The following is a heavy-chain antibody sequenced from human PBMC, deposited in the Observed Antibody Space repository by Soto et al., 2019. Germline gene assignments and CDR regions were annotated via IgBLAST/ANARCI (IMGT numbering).Heavy chain of an antibody. CDR1: GGSISSGDYY. CDR2: IYYSGST. Sequence: SETLSLTCTVSGGSISSGDYYWSWIRQPPGRGLEWIGYIYYSGSTYYNPSLKSRVTISVDTSKNQFSLKLSSVTAADTAVYYCARGGDYYDSSGPYYYYGMDVWGQGTTVTVSS. D-gene: IGHD3-22*01. V-gene: IGHV4-30-4*01. CDR3: ARGGDYYDSSGPYYYYGMDV. J-gene: IGHJ6*02.